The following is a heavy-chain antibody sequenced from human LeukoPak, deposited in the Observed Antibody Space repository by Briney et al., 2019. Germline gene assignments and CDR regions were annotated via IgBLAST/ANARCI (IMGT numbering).Heavy chain of an antibody. V-gene: IGHV3-11*01. CDR2: ISSSGTTI. CDR3: ARRTVTRDWYFDL. CDR1: GFTFSDYY. Sequence: GGSLKLSCAASGFTFSDYYMSWIRQAPGKGLEWVSYISSSGTTIYYADSVKGRFTISRDNAKNSLYLQMNSLRAEDTAVYYCARRTVTRDWYFDLWGRGTLVTVSS. D-gene: IGHD4-17*01. J-gene: IGHJ2*01.